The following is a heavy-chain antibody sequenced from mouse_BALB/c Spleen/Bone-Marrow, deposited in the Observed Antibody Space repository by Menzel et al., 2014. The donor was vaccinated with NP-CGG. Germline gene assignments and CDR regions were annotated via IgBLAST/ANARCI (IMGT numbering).Heavy chain of an antibody. CDR2: INPDSSTI. V-gene: IGHV4-1*02. J-gene: IGHJ2*01. CDR1: GFDFSRYW. D-gene: IGHD2-1*01. Sequence: EVQLQQSGGGLVQPGGSLKLSCAASGFDFSRYWMSWVRQAPGKGLEWIGEINPDSSTINYTPSLKDKFIISRDNAKNTLYLQMSKVRSEDTALYYCARQGYCGKGDYWGQGTTLTVSS. CDR3: ARQGYCGKGDY.